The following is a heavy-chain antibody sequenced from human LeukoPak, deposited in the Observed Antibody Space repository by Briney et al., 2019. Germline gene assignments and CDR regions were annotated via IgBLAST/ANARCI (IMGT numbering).Heavy chain of an antibody. D-gene: IGHD6-13*01. CDR3: ARGRGVAAADYMDV. V-gene: IGHV1-8*03. Sequence: ASVKVSCKASGYTFTSYGISWVRQATGQGLEWMGWMNPNSGNTGYAQKFQGRVTITRNTSISTAYMELSSLRSEDTAVYYCARGRGVAAADYMDVWGKGTTVTVSS. CDR1: GYTFTSYG. CDR2: MNPNSGNT. J-gene: IGHJ6*03.